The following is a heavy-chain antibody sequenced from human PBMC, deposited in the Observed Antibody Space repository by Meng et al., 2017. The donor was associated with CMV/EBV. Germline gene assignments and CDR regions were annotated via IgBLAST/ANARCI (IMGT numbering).Heavy chain of an antibody. D-gene: IGHD2-8*01. Sequence: GESLKISCAASGFTFSSYWMSWVRQAPGKGLEWVANIKQDGSEKYYVDSVKGRFTISRDNAKNSLYLQMNSLRAEDTAVYYCARDFGPYCTNGVCYTRFDYWGQGTLVTVS. CDR3: ARDFGPYCTNGVCYTRFDY. V-gene: IGHV3-7*01. CDR1: GFTFSSYW. J-gene: IGHJ4*02. CDR2: IKQDGSEK.